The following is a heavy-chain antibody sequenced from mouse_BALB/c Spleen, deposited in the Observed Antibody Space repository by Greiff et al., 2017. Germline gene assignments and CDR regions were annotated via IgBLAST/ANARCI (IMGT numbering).Heavy chain of an antibody. V-gene: IGHV5-17*02. CDR1: GFTFSSFG. Sequence: DVKLVESGGGLVQPGGSRKLSCAASGFTFSSFGMHWVRQAPEKGLEWVAYISSGSSTIYYADTVKGRFTISRDNPKNTLFLQMTSLRSEDTAMYYCAREGLRREDAMDYWGQGTSVTVSS. J-gene: IGHJ4*01. D-gene: IGHD2-2*01. CDR2: ISSGSSTI. CDR3: AREGLRREDAMDY.